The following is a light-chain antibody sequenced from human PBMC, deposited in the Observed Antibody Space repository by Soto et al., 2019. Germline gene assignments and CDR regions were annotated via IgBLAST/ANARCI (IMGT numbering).Light chain of an antibody. CDR1: STDFVSYNR. CDR3: SLYTSENTYV. CDR2: EVR. J-gene: IGLJ1*01. Sequence: QSALTQPPSVSGSPGQSVTISCTGTSTDFVSYNRVSWYQQPPGTAPKLMIYEVRKRPSGVPDRFSGSKSGNTASLTISGLQAAYEADYYCSLYTSENTYVFGTGTKLTVL. V-gene: IGLV2-18*01.